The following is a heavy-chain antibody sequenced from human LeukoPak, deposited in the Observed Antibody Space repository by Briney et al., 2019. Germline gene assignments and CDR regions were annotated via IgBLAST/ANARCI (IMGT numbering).Heavy chain of an antibody. CDR2: INHSGST. V-gene: IGHV4-34*01. D-gene: IGHD3-16*01. Sequence: SETLSLTCAVYGGSFSGYYWSWIRQPPGKGREWIGEINHSGSTNYHPSLKSRVTISVDTSKNQFSLKLSSVTAADTAVYYCARGPLLGWFDPWGQGTLVTVSS. J-gene: IGHJ5*02. CDR1: GGSFSGYY. CDR3: ARGPLLGWFDP.